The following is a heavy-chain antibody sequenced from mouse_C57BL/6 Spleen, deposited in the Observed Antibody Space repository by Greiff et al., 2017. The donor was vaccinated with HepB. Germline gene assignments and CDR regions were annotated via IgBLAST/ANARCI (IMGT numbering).Heavy chain of an antibody. CDR3: ARWLITTVVAPFAY. D-gene: IGHD1-1*01. Sequence: DVMLVESGGGLVKPGGSLKLSCAASGFTFSSYTMSWVRQTPEKRLEWVATISGGGGNTYYPDSVKGRFTFSRDNAKNTLYLQMSSLRSEVTALYYCARWLITTVVAPFAYWGRGTLVTVSA. J-gene: IGHJ3*01. CDR2: ISGGGGNT. CDR1: GFTFSSYT. V-gene: IGHV5-9*01.